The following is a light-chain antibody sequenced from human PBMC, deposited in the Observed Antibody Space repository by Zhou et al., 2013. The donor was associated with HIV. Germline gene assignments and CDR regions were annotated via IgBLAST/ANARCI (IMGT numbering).Light chain of an antibody. CDR3: QQYLEWPPAWT. Sequence: EILMTQSPGTLSLSPGQRATLSCRASQSVNTNVAWYQQTRGRPPRLLIYDASKRAAGLPARFTGSGSETDFTLTISSLQSEDFAVYYCQQYLEWPPAWTFGQGTKVEIK. CDR2: DAS. CDR1: QSVNTN. V-gene: IGKV3-15*01. J-gene: IGKJ1*01.